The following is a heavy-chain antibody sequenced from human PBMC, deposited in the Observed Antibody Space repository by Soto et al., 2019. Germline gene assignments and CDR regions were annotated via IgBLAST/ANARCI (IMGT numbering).Heavy chain of an antibody. CDR1: GGSITSGTYY. CDR2: FDYSGNT. V-gene: IGHV4-39*01. J-gene: IGHJ5*02. D-gene: IGHD5-12*01. CDR3: ARHYGGLAAFDP. Sequence: PSETLSLTCTVSGGSITSGTYYWGWIRQPPGKGLEWIGSFDYSGNTYYNPSLKSRVTISVDTSKNQFSLKLSSVTAADTAVYYGARHYGGLAAFDPWGQGTLVTVSS.